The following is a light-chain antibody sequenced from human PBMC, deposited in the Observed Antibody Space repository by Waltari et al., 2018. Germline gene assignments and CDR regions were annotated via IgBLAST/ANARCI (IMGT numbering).Light chain of an antibody. CDR2: GAS. V-gene: IGKV1-39*01. CDR3: QQSYSARA. Sequence: DIQMTQSPSSLSASVGDTVTLTCRASESISTYLNWYQQRPGKAPRFLISGASNLQGGVPSRFTGSGSRTEFTLTITSLQPEDFATYYCQQSYSARAFGPGTKV. CDR1: ESISTY. J-gene: IGKJ1*01.